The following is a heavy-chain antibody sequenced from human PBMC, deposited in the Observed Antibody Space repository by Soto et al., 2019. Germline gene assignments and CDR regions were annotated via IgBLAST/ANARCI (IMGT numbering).Heavy chain of an antibody. V-gene: IGHV4-39*01. CDR3: ARQDDSSGYEFSPFDY. CDR2: IYYSGST. Sequence: SETLSLTCTVSGGSIGSSSYYWGWIRQPPGKGLEWIGSIYYSGSTYYNPSLKSRVTISVDTSKNQFSLKLSSVTAADTAVYYCARQDDSSGYEFSPFDYWGQGTLVTVSS. J-gene: IGHJ4*02. D-gene: IGHD3-22*01. CDR1: GGSIGSSSYY.